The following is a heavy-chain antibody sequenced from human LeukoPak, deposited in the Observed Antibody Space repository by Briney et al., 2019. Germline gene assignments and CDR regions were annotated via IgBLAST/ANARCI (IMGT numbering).Heavy chain of an antibody. CDR2: IYYSGST. J-gene: IGHJ4*02. CDR1: GGSISSYY. V-gene: IGHV4-59*12. Sequence: SETLSLTCTVSGGSISSYYWSWIQQPPGKGLEWIGYIYYSGSTNYNPSLKSRVTISVDTSKNQFSLKLSSVTAADTAVYYCARASYSYDINGWVPFDYWGQGTLVTVSS. D-gene: IGHD3-22*01. CDR3: ARASYSYDINGWVPFDY.